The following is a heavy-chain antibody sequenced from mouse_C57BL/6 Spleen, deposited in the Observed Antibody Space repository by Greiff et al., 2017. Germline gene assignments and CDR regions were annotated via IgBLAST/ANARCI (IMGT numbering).Heavy chain of an antibody. CDR2: IDPEDGDT. V-gene: IGHV14-1*01. D-gene: IGHD1-1*01. J-gene: IGHJ3*01. CDR1: GFNIKDYY. Sequence: VQLQQSGAELVRPGASVKLSCTASGFNIKDYYMHWVKQRPEQGLEWIGRIDPEDGDTEYAPKFQGKATMTADSSSNTAYLQLSSLTSEDTAVYYCTLSGYYGSTPFAYWGQGTLVTVSA. CDR3: TLSGYYGSTPFAY.